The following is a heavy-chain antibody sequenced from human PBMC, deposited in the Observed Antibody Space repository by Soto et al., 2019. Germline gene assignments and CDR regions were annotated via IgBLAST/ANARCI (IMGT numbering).Heavy chain of an antibody. J-gene: IGHJ4*02. D-gene: IGHD6-13*01. CDR1: GFTFSDYY. V-gene: IGHV3-11*05. Sequence: QVQLVESGGGLVKPGGSLRLSCAVSGFTFSDYYMTWIRQAPGKGLEWVSYISSSTSHTNYADSVKGRFTISRDNAKNAVLLQMNSLRAEDTAVDYCARGRGAAADYFDFWGPGTLVTVSS. CDR2: ISSSTSHT. CDR3: ARGRGAAADYFDF.